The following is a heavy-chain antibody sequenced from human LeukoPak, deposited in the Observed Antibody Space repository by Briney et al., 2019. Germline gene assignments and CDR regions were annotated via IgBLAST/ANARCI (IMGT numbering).Heavy chain of an antibody. J-gene: IGHJ4*02. Sequence: GGSLRLSCAASGFMLKDHYMSWLRQAPGKGPEWVSYFNHIGTQTDYADSVKGRFPISIENPNNLVYLQMNNLRVEDTAVYYCARARFTTFVYYWGQGTLVSVRS. CDR3: ARARFTTFVYY. V-gene: IGHV3-11*05. CDR1: GFMLKDHY. D-gene: IGHD3-3*01. CDR2: FNHIGTQT.